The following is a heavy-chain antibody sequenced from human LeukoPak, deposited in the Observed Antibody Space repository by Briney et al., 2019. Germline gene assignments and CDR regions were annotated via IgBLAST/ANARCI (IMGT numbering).Heavy chain of an antibody. CDR1: GGSISSYY. Sequence: SETLSLTCTVSGGSISSYYWGWIRQPPGKGLEAIGSIYYSGSTYYNPSLKSRVTISVDTSKNQFSLKLSSVTAADTAVYYCARLKYYYDSSGPHPLDYWGQGTLVTVSS. D-gene: IGHD3-22*01. J-gene: IGHJ4*02. CDR3: ARLKYYYDSSGPHPLDY. V-gene: IGHV4-39*01. CDR2: IYYSGST.